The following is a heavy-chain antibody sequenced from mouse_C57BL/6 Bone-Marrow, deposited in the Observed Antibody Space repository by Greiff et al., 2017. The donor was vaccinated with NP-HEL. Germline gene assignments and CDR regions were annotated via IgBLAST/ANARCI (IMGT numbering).Heavy chain of an antibody. CDR1: GFTFSSYA. D-gene: IGHD2-4*01. J-gene: IGHJ3*01. CDR3: ARWGLRRAWFAY. Sequence: EVQVVESGGGLVKPGGSLKLSCAASGFTFSSYAMSWVRQTPEKRLEWVATISDGGSYTYYPDNVKGRFTISRDNAKNNLYLQMSHLKSEDTAMYYCARWGLRRAWFAYWGQGTLVTVSA. V-gene: IGHV5-4*01. CDR2: ISDGGSYT.